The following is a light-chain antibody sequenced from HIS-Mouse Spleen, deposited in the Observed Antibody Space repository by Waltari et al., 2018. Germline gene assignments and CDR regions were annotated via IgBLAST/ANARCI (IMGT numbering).Light chain of an antibody. CDR1: SSDVGSYNL. CDR3: CSYAGSSTVV. V-gene: IGLV2-23*01. CDR2: EGS. J-gene: IGLJ2*01. Sequence: QSALTQPASVSGSPGQSITISCTGTSSDVGSYNLVSWYQQHPGKAPKLMSYEGSKRPSGVSNRCSGSKSGNTASLTISGLQAEDEADYYCCSYAGSSTVVFGGGTKLTVL.